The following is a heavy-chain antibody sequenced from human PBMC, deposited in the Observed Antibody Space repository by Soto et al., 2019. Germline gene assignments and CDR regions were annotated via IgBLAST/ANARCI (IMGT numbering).Heavy chain of an antibody. J-gene: IGHJ4*02. CDR2: IRSTSSYI. V-gene: IGHV3-21*01. Sequence: PWGSQILSCTASGCNFSNYTMNWVRQAPGKGLEWVSSIRSTSSYIYYADSVKGRFTISRDNAKNSLYLQMNSLRAEDTAVYYCARVLYYDGSGYNFWGQGTLVTVSS. CDR1: GCNFSNYT. CDR3: ARVLYYDGSGYNF. D-gene: IGHD3-22*01.